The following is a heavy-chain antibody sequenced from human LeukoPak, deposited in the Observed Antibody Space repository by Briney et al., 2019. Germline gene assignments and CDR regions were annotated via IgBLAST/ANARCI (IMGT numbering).Heavy chain of an antibody. J-gene: IGHJ3*02. CDR3: ARPRSFGVNHAFDI. CDR2: ISYDGSNK. D-gene: IGHD3-10*01. V-gene: IGHV3-30*04. Sequence: PGGSLRLSCADSGFTFSSYAMHWVRQAPGKGLEWVAVISYDGSNKYYADSVKGRFTISRDNSKNTLYLQMNSLRAEDTAVYYCARPRSFGVNHAFDIWGQGTMVTVSS. CDR1: GFTFSSYA.